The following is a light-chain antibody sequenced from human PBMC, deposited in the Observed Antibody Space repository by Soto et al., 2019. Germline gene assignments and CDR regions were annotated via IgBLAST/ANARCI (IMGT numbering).Light chain of an antibody. Sequence: QSVLAPPASVSGSPGQSITISCTGASSDVGGYNYVSWYQQHPGKAPKLMIYDVSNRPSGVSNRFSGSKSGNTASLTISGLQAEDEADYYCSSYTSSYYVFGTGTKVTVL. CDR2: DVS. CDR3: SSYTSSYYV. CDR1: SSDVGGYNY. V-gene: IGLV2-14*01. J-gene: IGLJ1*01.